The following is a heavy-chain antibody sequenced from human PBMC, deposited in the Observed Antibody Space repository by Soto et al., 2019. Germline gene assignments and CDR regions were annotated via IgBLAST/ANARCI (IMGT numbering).Heavy chain of an antibody. D-gene: IGHD6-13*01. V-gene: IGHV4-59*01. CDR3: ARHPGGYSSSWYEDGVNWFDP. CDR1: GGSISSYY. CDR2: IYYSGST. Sequence: SETLSLTCTVSGGSISSYYWSWIRQPPGKGLEWIGYIYYSGSTNYNPSLKSRVTISVDTSKNQFSLKLSSVTAADTAVYYCARHPGGYSSSWYEDGVNWFDPWGQGTLVTVSS. J-gene: IGHJ5*02.